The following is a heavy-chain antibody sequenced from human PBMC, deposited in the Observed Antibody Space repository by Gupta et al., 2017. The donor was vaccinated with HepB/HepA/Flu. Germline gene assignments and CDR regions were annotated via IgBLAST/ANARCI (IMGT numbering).Heavy chain of an antibody. CDR2: ISYVGSNK. V-gene: IGHV3-30*18. CDR3: AKDPLYLAVAGAPDY. D-gene: IGHD6-19*01. J-gene: IGHJ4*02. Sequence: GGVVQPGRSLRLSCAASGFTFSSYGMHWVRQAPGKGLEWVAVISYVGSNKYYADSVKDRFTISRDNSKNTLYLQMNSLRAEDTAVYYCAKDPLYLAVAGAPDYWGQGTLVTVSS. CDR1: GFTFSSYG.